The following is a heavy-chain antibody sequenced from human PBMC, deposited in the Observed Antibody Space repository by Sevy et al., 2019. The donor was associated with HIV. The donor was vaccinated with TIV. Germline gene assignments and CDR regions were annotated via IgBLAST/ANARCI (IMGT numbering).Heavy chain of an antibody. J-gene: IGHJ5*02. CDR3: ARGWEDYYESNGYHNWFDP. CDR1: GGSISSGNYY. Sequence: SETLSLICTVSGGSISSGNYYWSWIRQHPEKGLEWIGYIYHTGTTFYNPSLKSRLIISVDTSKNQFSLNLSSVTAADTAVYYCARGWEDYYESNGYHNWFDPWGQGTQVTVSS. V-gene: IGHV4-31*03. D-gene: IGHD3-22*01. CDR2: IYHTGTT.